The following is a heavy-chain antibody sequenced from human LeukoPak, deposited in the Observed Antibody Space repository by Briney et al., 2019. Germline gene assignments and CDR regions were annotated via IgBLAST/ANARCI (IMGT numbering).Heavy chain of an antibody. CDR3: ARAPGRIRAVADY. CDR1: GFTFSSYD. Sequence: PGGSLRLSCAASGFTFSSYDMHWVRQAPGRGLEWVAVISYDGSNKYYADSVKGRFTISRDNSKNTLYLQMNSLRAEDTAVYYCARAPGRIRAVADYWGQGTLVTVSS. V-gene: IGHV3-30-3*01. J-gene: IGHJ4*02. D-gene: IGHD6-19*01. CDR2: ISYDGSNK.